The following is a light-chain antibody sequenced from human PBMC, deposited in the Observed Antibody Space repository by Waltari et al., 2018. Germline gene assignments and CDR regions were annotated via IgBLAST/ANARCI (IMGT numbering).Light chain of an antibody. Sequence: QSALSQPASVSASFGQSITISCTGTSSDVGYSDSVSWYQHHPGKAPKFIIYVVSKRPSGVPNRFSGSKYGKRASLTISGLQPDDEAVYYCCAFAVGDTYVFGSGTNVTV. CDR2: VVS. CDR3: CAFAVGDTYV. J-gene: IGLJ1*01. CDR1: SSDVGYSDS. V-gene: IGLV2-23*02.